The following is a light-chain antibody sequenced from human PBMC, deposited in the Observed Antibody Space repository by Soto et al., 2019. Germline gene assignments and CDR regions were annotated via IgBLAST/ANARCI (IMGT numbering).Light chain of an antibody. CDR2: QVS. Sequence: QSVLTQPASVSGSPGQSITISCTGTSSDLGGYNFVSWYQHHPGKAPKLMIYQVSNRPSGVSNRFSGSKSGNTASLTISGLQAEEEADYYCCSSTSSSPYVFGTGTKVTVL. V-gene: IGLV2-14*01. J-gene: IGLJ1*01. CDR3: CSSTSSSPYV. CDR1: SSDLGGYNF.